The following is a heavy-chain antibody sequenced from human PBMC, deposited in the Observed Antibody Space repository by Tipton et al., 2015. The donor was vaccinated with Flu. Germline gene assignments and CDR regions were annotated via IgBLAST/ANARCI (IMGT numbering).Heavy chain of an antibody. J-gene: IGHJ4*02. CDR1: GGSISSGDYY. D-gene: IGHD2-2*01. V-gene: IGHV4-30-4*01. CDR2: IYYSGST. Sequence: TLSLTCIVSGGSISSGDYYWSWIRQPPGKGLEWIGYIYYSGSTYYNPSLKSRVTISVDTSKNQFSLKLSSVTAADTAVYYCARGGTSHFGGGDDYWGQGTLVTVSS. CDR3: ARGGTSHFGGGDDY.